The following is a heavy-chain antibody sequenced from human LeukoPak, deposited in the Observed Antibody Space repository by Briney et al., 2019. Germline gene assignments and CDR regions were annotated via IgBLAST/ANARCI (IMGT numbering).Heavy chain of an antibody. V-gene: IGHV4-31*11. CDR2: IYYSGST. J-gene: IGHJ6*02. CDR3: ARDRSKYYYYGMDV. Sequence: SETLSLTCAVSGGSISSGGYYWSWIRQHPGKGLEWIGYIYYSGSTYYNPSLKSRVTISVDTSKNQFSLKLSSVTAADTAVYYCARDRSKYYYYGMDVWGQGTTVTVSS. CDR1: GGSISSGGYY.